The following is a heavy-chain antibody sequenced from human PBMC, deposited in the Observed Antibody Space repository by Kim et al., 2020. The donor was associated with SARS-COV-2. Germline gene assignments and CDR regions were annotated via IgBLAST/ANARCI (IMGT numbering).Heavy chain of an antibody. V-gene: IGHV5-51*01. CDR3: ARRGDYVEAHFDY. Sequence: YSPSVQGQVTSSADKSISTAYLQWSSLKASDTAMYYCARRGDYVEAHFDYWGQGTLVTVSS. D-gene: IGHD4-17*01. J-gene: IGHJ4*02.